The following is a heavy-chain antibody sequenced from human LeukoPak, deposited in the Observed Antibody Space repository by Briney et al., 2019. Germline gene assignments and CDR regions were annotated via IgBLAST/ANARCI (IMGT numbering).Heavy chain of an antibody. Sequence: PSETLSLTCAVYGGSFSGYYWSWIRQPPGKGLEWIGEINHSGSTNYNPSLKSRVTISVDTSKNQFSLKLSSVTAADTAVYYCARGVVTMVRGGGIWFDPWGQGTLVTVSS. D-gene: IGHD3-10*01. J-gene: IGHJ5*02. CDR2: INHSGST. V-gene: IGHV4-34*01. CDR3: ARGVVTMVRGGGIWFDP. CDR1: GGSFSGYY.